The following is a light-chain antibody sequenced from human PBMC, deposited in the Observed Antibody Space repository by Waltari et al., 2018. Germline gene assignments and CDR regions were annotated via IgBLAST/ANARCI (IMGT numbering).Light chain of an antibody. CDR3: QQYDGFWT. CDR1: QSISDW. J-gene: IGKJ1*01. Sequence: DMQMTQSPSPLSASVGDRVTITCRGSQSISDWLAWYQQKPGKAPKLLIYKASSLQSGVPSRFSGSGSGTEFTLTISSLQPDDFATYYCQQYDGFWTFGQGTKVDIK. CDR2: KAS. V-gene: IGKV1-5*03.